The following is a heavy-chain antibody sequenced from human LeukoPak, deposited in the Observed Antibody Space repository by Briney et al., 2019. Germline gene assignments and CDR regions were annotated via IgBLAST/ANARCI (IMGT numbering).Heavy chain of an antibody. CDR2: IKQDGSEE. Sequence: PGGSLRLSCAASGFTFSTYWMNWVRQAPGKGLEWVAIIKQDGSEEFYVDSVKGRFIISRDNAKNSLYLQMNSLRVEDTAVFYCARGNFRRDSYNFDYWGQGTLVTVSS. CDR1: GFTFSTYW. J-gene: IGHJ4*02. CDR3: ARGNFRRDSYNFDY. V-gene: IGHV3-7*05. D-gene: IGHD5-24*01.